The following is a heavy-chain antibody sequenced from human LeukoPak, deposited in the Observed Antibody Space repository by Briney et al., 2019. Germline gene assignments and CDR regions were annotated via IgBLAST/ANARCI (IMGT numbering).Heavy chain of an antibody. CDR1: GFTFSSYA. D-gene: IGHD3-16*02. CDR3: AKTTRVIADLPYYYYYYMDV. V-gene: IGHV3-23*01. J-gene: IGHJ6*03. Sequence: GGSLRLSCEASGFTFSSYAMSWVRQAPGKGLEWVSAISGSGGSTFYADSVKGRFTISRDNSKNTLYLQMNSLRAEDTAVYYCAKTTRVIADLPYYYYYYMDVWGKGTTVTVSS. CDR2: ISGSGGST.